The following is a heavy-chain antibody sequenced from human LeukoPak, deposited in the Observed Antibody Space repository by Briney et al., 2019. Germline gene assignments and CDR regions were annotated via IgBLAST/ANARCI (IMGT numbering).Heavy chain of an antibody. J-gene: IGHJ6*03. D-gene: IGHD3-10*01. CDR2: IYYSGST. CDR1: GGSISSYY. CDR3: ARVGDLGPPMDV. V-gene: IGHV4-59*08. Sequence: SETLSLTCTVSGGSISSYYWSWIRQPPGKGLEWIGYIYYSGSTNYNPSPKSRVSISVDTSKNQFSLKLSSVTAADTAVYYCARVGDLGPPMDVWGEGTTVTVSS.